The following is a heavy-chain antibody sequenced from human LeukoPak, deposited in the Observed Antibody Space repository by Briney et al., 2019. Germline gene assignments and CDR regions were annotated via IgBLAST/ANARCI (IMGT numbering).Heavy chain of an antibody. CDR2: ISAYNGNT. Sequence: ASVKVSCKASGYTFTSYGISWVRQAPGQGLEWMGWISAYNGNTDYAQKLQGRVTMTTDTSTSTAYMELRSLRSDDTAVYYWARGAAVAGTSDYWGQGTLVTVSS. V-gene: IGHV1-18*01. CDR1: GYTFTSYG. D-gene: IGHD6-19*01. J-gene: IGHJ4*02. CDR3: ARGAAVAGTSDY.